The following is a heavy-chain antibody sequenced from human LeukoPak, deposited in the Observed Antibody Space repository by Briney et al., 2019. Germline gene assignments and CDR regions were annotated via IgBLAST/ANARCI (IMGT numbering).Heavy chain of an antibody. CDR3: ARDGAVTNGRYFDY. Sequence: PGGSLRLSCAASGFTFSSYSMNWVRQAPGKGLEWVSSISSSSSYIYYGDSVKGRFTISRDNAKNSLHLQMNSLRAEDTAVYYCARDGAVTNGRYFDYWGQGTLVTVSS. V-gene: IGHV3-21*01. D-gene: IGHD4-17*01. J-gene: IGHJ4*02. CDR2: ISSSSSYI. CDR1: GFTFSSYS.